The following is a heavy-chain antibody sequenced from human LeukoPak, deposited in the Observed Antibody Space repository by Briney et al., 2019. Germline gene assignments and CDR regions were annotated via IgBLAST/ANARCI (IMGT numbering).Heavy chain of an antibody. Sequence: GGSLRLSCAASGFTFSSYAMHWVRQAPGKGLEWVAVISYDGSNKYYADSVKGRFTISRDNSKNSLYLQMNSLRAEDTAVYYCARDSIAVAGPPLDYWGQGTLVTVSS. CDR3: ARDSIAVAGPPLDY. V-gene: IGHV3-30-3*01. J-gene: IGHJ4*02. D-gene: IGHD6-19*01. CDR1: GFTFSSYA. CDR2: ISYDGSNK.